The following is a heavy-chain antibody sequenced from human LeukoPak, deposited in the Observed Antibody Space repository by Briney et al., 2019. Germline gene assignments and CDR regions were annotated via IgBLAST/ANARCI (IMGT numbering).Heavy chain of an antibody. J-gene: IGHJ6*03. Sequence: PGGSLRLSCAASGLTFSSYGMSWVRQAPGRGLEWVSAISTTGGTTYYAESVRGRFTISRDNSRNTLYLQMNSLRAEDTAIYYCAKNGDRGAYCSGGTCYPYYYYYMDVWGKGTTVTISS. V-gene: IGHV3-23*01. D-gene: IGHD2-15*01. CDR3: AKNGDRGAYCSGGTCYPYYYYYMDV. CDR1: GLTFSSYG. CDR2: ISTTGGTT.